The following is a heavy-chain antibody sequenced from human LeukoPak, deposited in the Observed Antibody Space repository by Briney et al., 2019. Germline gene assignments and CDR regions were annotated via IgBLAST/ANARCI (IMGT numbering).Heavy chain of an antibody. CDR1: GFSFSSYN. J-gene: IGHJ4*02. CDR2: ITMSSTYI. D-gene: IGHD3-9*01. V-gene: IGHV3-21*01. CDR3: ARVLRDYYFDY. Sequence: PGGSLRLSCAASGFSFSSYNMNWVRQAPGKGLEWVSSITMSSTYIYHADSVKGRFTISRDTAKNSLFLQMNSLRAEDTAVYYCARVLRDYYFDYWGQGTLVTVSS.